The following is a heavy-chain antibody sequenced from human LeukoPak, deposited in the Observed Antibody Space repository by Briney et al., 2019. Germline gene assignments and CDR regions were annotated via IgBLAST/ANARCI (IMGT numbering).Heavy chain of an antibody. V-gene: IGHV3-23*01. Sequence: PGGSLRLSCAASGFTFSSYAMRWVRQAPGKGLEWVSGISGSGGSTHYADSAKGRFTISRDNSKNTLYLQMNSLRAEDTAVYYCAKGEGYSYGLQDYWGQGTLVTVSS. J-gene: IGHJ4*02. CDR2: ISGSGGST. CDR1: GFTFSSYA. D-gene: IGHD5-18*01. CDR3: AKGEGYSYGLQDY.